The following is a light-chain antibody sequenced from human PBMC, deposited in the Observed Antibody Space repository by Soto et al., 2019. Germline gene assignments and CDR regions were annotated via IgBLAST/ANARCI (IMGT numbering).Light chain of an antibody. Sequence: EIVLTHSPGTLSLSSWEIATVSCRASQSISSSYLAWNQQKPGQAPRLLILGASSRATGIPGRFSGSGTGTDFPLTLSRVEPEDFAVYYCQQYGSSLITFGQGTRLEIK. V-gene: IGKV3-20*01. CDR1: QSISSSY. J-gene: IGKJ5*01. CDR3: QQYGSSLIT. CDR2: GAS.